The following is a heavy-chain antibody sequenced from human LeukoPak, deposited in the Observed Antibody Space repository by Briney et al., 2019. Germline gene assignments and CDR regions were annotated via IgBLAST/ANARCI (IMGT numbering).Heavy chain of an antibody. CDR3: ARLDREGHYFPYYFDY. CDR2: IRSDGSNK. D-gene: IGHD2-2*03. J-gene: IGHJ4*02. V-gene: IGHV3-30*02. CDR1: GFSFSSYG. Sequence: GGSLRLSCAGSGFSFSSYGMHWVRQAPGKGLEWMAFIRSDGSNKYYADSVKGRFTISRDNSKNTLFLQMKSLRAEDTAVYFCARLDREGHYFPYYFDYWGQGTRVSVSS.